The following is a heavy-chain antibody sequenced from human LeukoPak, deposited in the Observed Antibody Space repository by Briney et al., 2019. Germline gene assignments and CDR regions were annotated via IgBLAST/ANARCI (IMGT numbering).Heavy chain of an antibody. D-gene: IGHD7-27*01. Sequence: ASVKVSCKASGYSFTGYYIHWVRQAPGQGLEWMGWINPNSGGTNYAQKFQGRVTMTRDTSISTAYMELSRLTSDDTALYYCAPLTGDLPFDSWGQGTLVTVSS. CDR1: GYSFTGYY. V-gene: IGHV1-2*02. CDR2: INPNSGGT. J-gene: IGHJ4*02. CDR3: APLTGDLPFDS.